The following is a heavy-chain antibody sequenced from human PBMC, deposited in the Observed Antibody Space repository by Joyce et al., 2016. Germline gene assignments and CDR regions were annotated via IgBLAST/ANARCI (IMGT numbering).Heavy chain of an antibody. J-gene: IGHJ6*02. D-gene: IGHD1-14*01. CDR2: IIPFCGAA. CDR3: ARGGTSSDHYFFYTLDV. V-gene: IGHV1-69*12. CDR1: GGDFSNYT. Sequence: QVLLVQSGAAVKRPGSSLRVSCKSSGGDFSNYTVNWVRQAPGQRLEWMGGIIPFCGAAKYAEDFQGRVTLTADQSTRTAYLELRSLTSADTAVYYCARGGTSSDHYFFYTLDVWGPGTTVSVSS.